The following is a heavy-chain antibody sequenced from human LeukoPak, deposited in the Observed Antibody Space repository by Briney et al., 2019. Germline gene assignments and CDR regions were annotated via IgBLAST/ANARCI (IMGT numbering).Heavy chain of an antibody. D-gene: IGHD6-13*01. Sequence: GRSLRLSCAASGFTFSTYAMSWVRQAPGKGLEWVSTISGSGGSTYYADSVKGRFTISRDNSKNTLYLQMNSLRAEDTAVYYCAKDQDVAAAGTWGSIDYWGQGTEVTVSS. CDR1: GFTFSTYA. CDR2: ISGSGGST. CDR3: AKDQDVAAAGTWGSIDY. V-gene: IGHV3-23*01. J-gene: IGHJ4*02.